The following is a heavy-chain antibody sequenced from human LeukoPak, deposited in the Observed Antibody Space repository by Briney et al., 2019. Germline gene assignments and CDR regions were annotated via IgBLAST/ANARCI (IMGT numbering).Heavy chain of an antibody. D-gene: IGHD4-11*01. CDR2: IRSKAYGGTT. V-gene: IGHV3-49*04. CDR3: IRVLVRTTDYYFDY. J-gene: IGHJ4*02. CDR1: GFTFGDYV. Sequence: GGSLRLSCTASGFTFGDYVMSWVRQAPGKGLEWVGFIRSKAYGGTTENAASVKGRFIISRDDSKSIAYLQMNSLKTEDTAVYYCIRVLVRTTDYYFDYWGQGTLVTVSS.